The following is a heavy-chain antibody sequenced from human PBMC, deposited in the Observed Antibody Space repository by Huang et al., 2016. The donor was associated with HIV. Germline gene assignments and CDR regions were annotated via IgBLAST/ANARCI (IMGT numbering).Heavy chain of an antibody. CDR3: ARGGVLAAAVFDY. D-gene: IGHD6-13*01. CDR1: GGSIGRHY. V-gene: IGHV4-59*11. CDR2: VYYRGSP. J-gene: IGHJ4*02. Sequence: QVQLQELGPGLVRPSETLSLICTVSGGSIGRHYWSWIRQPPGKGLEGIGSVYYRGSPYDSPSLKRRVTTSVDTSKNQFSLRLSSVTSADTAVYYCARGGVLAAAVFDYWGQGALVTVSS.